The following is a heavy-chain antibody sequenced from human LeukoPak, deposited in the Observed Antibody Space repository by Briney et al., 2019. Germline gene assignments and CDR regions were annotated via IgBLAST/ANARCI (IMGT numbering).Heavy chain of an antibody. Sequence: PGGSLRLSCAASGFTVSSNYISWVRQAPGKGLEWVSAISGSGGSTYYADSVKGRFTISRDNSKNTLYLQMNSLRAEDTAVYYCAKGQDIAARAYYYYYMDVWGKGTTVTVSS. D-gene: IGHD6-6*01. J-gene: IGHJ6*03. CDR1: GFTVSSNY. CDR3: AKGQDIAARAYYYYYMDV. CDR2: ISGSGGST. V-gene: IGHV3-23*01.